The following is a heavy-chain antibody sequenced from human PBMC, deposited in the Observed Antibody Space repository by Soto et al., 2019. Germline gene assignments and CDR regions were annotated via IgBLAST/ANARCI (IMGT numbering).Heavy chain of an antibody. CDR1: GYTFTGYY. V-gene: IGHV1-2*02. J-gene: IGHJ5*02. D-gene: IGHD6-6*01. CDR2: INPNSGGT. Sequence: ASVKVSFKASGYTFTGYYMHWLRQAPGQELEWMGWINPNSGGTNYAQRFQGRVTMTGDTSITTAYMELSSLRSDDTAVYFCARGYRSSGLGPWGQGTLVTVSS. CDR3: ARGYRSSGLGP.